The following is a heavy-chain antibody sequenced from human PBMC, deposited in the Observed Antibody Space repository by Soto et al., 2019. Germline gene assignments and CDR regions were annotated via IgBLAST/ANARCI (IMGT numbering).Heavy chain of an antibody. CDR1: GYTFTGYY. CDR2: INPNSGGT. J-gene: IGHJ4*02. CDR3: ARGLGFTFGGVTNY. Sequence: ASVKASCKASGYTFTGYYMHWVRQAPGQGLEWMGWINPNSGGTNYAQKFQGRVTMTRDTSISTAYMELSRLRSDDTAVYYCARGLGFTFGGVTNYWGQGTLVTVSS. V-gene: IGHV1-2*02. D-gene: IGHD3-16*01.